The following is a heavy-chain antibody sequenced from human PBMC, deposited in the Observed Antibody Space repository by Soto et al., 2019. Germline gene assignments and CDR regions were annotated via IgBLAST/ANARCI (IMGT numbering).Heavy chain of an antibody. CDR3: AKGSVVVAAKFDS. D-gene: IGHD2-21*02. Sequence: EVQLLESGGALVQPGVSLSLSCAASVFTYNNYAMGWVRQAPGKGLEWVSAISSSGYSAYYADSVKGRFTISRDNSRNTMFLQMNKLSAEDTAVYYCAKGSVVVAAKFDSWGQGTQVTVSS. CDR1: VFTYNNYA. CDR2: ISSSGYSA. V-gene: IGHV3-23*01. J-gene: IGHJ4*02.